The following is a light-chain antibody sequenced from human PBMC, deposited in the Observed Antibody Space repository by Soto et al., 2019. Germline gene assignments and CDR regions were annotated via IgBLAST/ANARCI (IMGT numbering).Light chain of an antibody. CDR3: QQLNSYPLT. CDR1: QGISIP. CDR2: AAS. Sequence: DSQLTQSPSFLSSSVGDRVTISCRASQGISIPLAWYQQKPGKAPKLLIYAASTLESGAPSRFSGSGSGTEFTLTISSLQPEDFATYYCQQLNSYPLTSGGATNADIK. V-gene: IGKV1-9*01. J-gene: IGKJ4*01.